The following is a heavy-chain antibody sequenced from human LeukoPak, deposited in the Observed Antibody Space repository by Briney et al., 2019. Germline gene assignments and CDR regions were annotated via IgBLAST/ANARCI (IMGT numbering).Heavy chain of an antibody. D-gene: IGHD3-22*01. J-gene: IGHJ4*02. CDR1: GYSFKTYG. CDR3: ARGSPPRRNYDSRGYYSYYFDY. CDR2: ISPYTTNT. Sequence: ASVKVSCKASGYSFKTYGISWVRQAPGQGLEWMGWISPYTTNTEYAQRLHLQGRITITTDTFTSTVYMELRSLRSDDTAVYYCARGSPPRRNYDSRGYYSYYFDYWGQGTLVTVSS. V-gene: IGHV1-18*01.